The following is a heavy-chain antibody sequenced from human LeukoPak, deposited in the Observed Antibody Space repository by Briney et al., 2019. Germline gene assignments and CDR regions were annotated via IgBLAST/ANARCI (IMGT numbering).Heavy chain of an antibody. V-gene: IGHV1-2*02. D-gene: IGHD6-6*01. CDR3: ARTEYSSSSGGFDP. J-gene: IGHJ5*02. CDR1: GYTFTGYY. Sequence: ASVKVSCKASGYTFTGYYIHWVRQAPGQGLEWMGWMNSNSGNANYIQKFQGRVTMTRDTSISTGYMELSRLRSDDTAVYYCARTEYSSSSGGFDPWGQGTLVTVSS. CDR2: MNSNSGNA.